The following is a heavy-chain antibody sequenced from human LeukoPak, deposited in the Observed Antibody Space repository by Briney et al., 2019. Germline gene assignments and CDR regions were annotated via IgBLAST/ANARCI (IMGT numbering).Heavy chain of an antibody. J-gene: IGHJ4*02. CDR3: ARDSIDYDILTGYGGYSDY. Sequence: SETLSLTCTVSGGSISSYYWSWIRQPPGKGLEWIGYIYYSGSTNYNPSLKSRVTISVDTSKNQFSLKLSSVTAADTAVYYCARDSIDYDILTGYGGYSDYWGQGTLVTVSS. CDR2: IYYSGST. D-gene: IGHD3-9*01. CDR1: GGSISSYY. V-gene: IGHV4-59*01.